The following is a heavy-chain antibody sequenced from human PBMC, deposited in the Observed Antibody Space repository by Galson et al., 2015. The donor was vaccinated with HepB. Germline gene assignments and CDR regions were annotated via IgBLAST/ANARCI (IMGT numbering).Heavy chain of an antibody. V-gene: IGHV5-51*03. Sequence: AEVKKPGESLKISCKGSGYSFTSYWIGWVRQMPGKGLEWMGIIYPGDSDTRYSPSFQGQVTISADKSISTAYLQWSSLKASDTAMYYCARRSAYYDSSGYYYYYGMDVWGQGTTVTVSS. CDR2: IYPGDSDT. CDR1: GYSFTSYW. J-gene: IGHJ6*02. D-gene: IGHD3-22*01. CDR3: ARRSAYYDSSGYYYYYGMDV.